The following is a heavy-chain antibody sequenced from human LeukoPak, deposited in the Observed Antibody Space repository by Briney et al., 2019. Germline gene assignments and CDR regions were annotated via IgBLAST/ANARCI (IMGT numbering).Heavy chain of an antibody. J-gene: IGHJ4*02. CDR3: ARLNGSGSANFDY. CDR1: GYSFTSYW. Sequence: GESLKISCKGSGYSFTSYWIGWVRQMPGKGLEWWGIIYPGDSDTRYSPSFQGQVNISADKSISTAYLQWRSLKASDTAMYYCARLNGSGSANFDYWGQGTLVTDSS. CDR2: IYPGDSDT. V-gene: IGHV5-51*01. D-gene: IGHD3-10*01.